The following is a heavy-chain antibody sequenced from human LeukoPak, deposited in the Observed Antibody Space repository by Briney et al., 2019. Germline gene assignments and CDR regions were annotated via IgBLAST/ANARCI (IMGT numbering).Heavy chain of an antibody. CDR2: IDPTDSET. J-gene: IGHJ4*02. V-gene: IGHV5-51*01. CDR1: GSRFNSYW. Sequence: GGSLEISFYASGSRFNSYWIGWVRPMPGKGLGWMGIIDPTDSETRYTPSFQGQVTISVDKSLTTAYLQWNSLKASDTAMYYCERQTAMGRSGDYWGQGTLVTVSS. D-gene: IGHD5-18*01. CDR3: ERQTAMGRSGDY.